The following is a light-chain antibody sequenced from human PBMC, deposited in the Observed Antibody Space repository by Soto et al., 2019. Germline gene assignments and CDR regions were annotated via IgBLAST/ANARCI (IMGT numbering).Light chain of an antibody. CDR2: EVD. CDR1: SSDIGASNF. V-gene: IGLV2-14*01. Sequence: QSVLTQPASVSGSPGQSITISCTGTSSDIGASNFVSWFQQHPGQAPKLIISEVDNRPSGVSNRFSGSKSGNTASLTISGLLAEDEADYYCFSYTSSGTYVFGTGTKVTVL. J-gene: IGLJ1*01. CDR3: FSYTSSGTYV.